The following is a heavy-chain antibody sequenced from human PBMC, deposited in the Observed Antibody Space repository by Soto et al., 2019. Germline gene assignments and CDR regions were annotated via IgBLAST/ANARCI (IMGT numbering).Heavy chain of an antibody. V-gene: IGHV1-8*01. CDR1: GYTFSSYD. CDR3: VVDTTGLLDY. CDR2: MNPDSGDT. J-gene: IGHJ4*02. Sequence: GASVKVSCKASGYTFSSYDINWVRQATGQGLEWMGWMNPDSGDTGYVQKFQGRVSMTRDTSISTAYMEMNSLRAEDTAVYYCVVDTTGLLDYWGQGTLVTVSS. D-gene: IGHD5-18*01.